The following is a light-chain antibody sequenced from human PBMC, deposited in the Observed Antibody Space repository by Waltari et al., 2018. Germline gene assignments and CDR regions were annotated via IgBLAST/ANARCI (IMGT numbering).Light chain of an antibody. CDR1: TLPKQH. CDR3: QSADNSGTRVV. Sequence: SYELTQPPSVSVSPGQTARITCSGETLPKQHAYWFQQKAGQAPVLLIYKDTKRPSGMSERFSGSSSGTTVTLTISGVQAEDEGDYYCQSADNSGTRVVFGGGTKLTVL. V-gene: IGLV3-25*03. J-gene: IGLJ2*01. CDR2: KDT.